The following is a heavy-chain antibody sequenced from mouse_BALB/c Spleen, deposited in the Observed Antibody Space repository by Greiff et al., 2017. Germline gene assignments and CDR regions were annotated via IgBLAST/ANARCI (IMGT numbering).Heavy chain of an antibody. CDR2: ISSGCSYT. V-gene: IGHV5-6-4*01. CDR3: TRANDVVNEDMDY. CDR1: GFTFSSYT. D-gene: IGHD2-12*01. Sequence: EVHLVESGGGLVKPGGSLKLSCAASGFTFSSYTMSWVRQTPEKRLEWVATISSGCSYTYYPDSVKGRFTITRDNAKNNLYLQMSSLKSEDTAMYSYTRANDVVNEDMDYWGQGNAVTDS. J-gene: IGHJ4*01.